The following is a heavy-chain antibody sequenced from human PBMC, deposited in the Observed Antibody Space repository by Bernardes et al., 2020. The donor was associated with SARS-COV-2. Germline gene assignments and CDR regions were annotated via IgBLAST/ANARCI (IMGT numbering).Heavy chain of an antibody. J-gene: IGHJ2*01. CDR2: INPSSGNT. Sequence: ASVKVSCKALGYTFSYYEINWVRQAPGQGLEWLGWINPSSGNTGYGQRVQGRITVTRDSAMSTAYLELSSLKSEDTAVYYCARLVTGASGGFDLWGRGTPVTVST. CDR3: ARLVTGASGGFDL. D-gene: IGHD2-21*02. V-gene: IGHV1-8*01. CDR1: GYTFSYYE.